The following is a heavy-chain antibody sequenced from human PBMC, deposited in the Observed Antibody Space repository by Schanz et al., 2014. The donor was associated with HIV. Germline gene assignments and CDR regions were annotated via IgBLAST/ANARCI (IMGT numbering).Heavy chain of an antibody. Sequence: EVQLVESGGGLVQPGGSLRLSCVASGFTFSSYWMSWVRQAPGKGLEWVSSISESGGRTYYADSVNGRFTISRDNSKNTLYLQMTTLRIDDTAVYYCAKPEYDSRGNSQSHFDYWGQGTLVTVSS. CDR3: AKPEYDSRGNSQSHFDY. CDR2: ISESGGRT. CDR1: GFTFSSYW. D-gene: IGHD3-22*01. J-gene: IGHJ4*02. V-gene: IGHV3-23*04.